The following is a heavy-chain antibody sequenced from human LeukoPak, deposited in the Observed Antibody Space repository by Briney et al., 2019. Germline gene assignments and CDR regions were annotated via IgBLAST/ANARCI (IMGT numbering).Heavy chain of an antibody. CDR2: IYYSGST. CDR1: GGSISSSSYY. V-gene: IGHV4-39*01. J-gene: IGHJ5*02. D-gene: IGHD3-3*01. Sequence: SETLSLTCTVSGGSISSSSYYWGWIRQPPGRGLEWIWSIYYSGSTYYNPSLKSRVTISVDTSKNQFSLKLSSVTAADTAVYYCARHTSDFWSGYSFQNWFDPWGQGTLVTVSS. CDR3: ARHTSDFWSGYSFQNWFDP.